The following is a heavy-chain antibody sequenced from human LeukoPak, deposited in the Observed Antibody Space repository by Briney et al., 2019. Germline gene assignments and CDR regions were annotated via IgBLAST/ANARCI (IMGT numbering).Heavy chain of an antibody. CDR1: GYTFTSYD. J-gene: IGHJ4*02. D-gene: IGHD3-22*01. Sequence: ASVKVSCKASGYTFTSYDINWVRQATGQGLEWMGWMNPNSGNTGYAQKFQGRVTMTRNTSISTAYMELNSLRSEDTAVYYCAVYYYDSSGGFRVDYWGQGTLVTVSS. CDR2: MNPNSGNT. CDR3: AVYYYDSSGGFRVDY. V-gene: IGHV1-8*01.